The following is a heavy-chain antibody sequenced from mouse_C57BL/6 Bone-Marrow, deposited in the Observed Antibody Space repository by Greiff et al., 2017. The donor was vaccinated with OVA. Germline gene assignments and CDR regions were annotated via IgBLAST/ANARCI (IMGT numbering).Heavy chain of an antibody. V-gene: IGHV14-2*01. D-gene: IGHD2-1*01. J-gene: IGHJ4*01. CDR1: GFNIKDYY. Sequence: EVHLVESGAELVKPGASVKLSCTASGFNIKDYYMHWVKQRTEQGLEWIGRIDPEDGETKYAPKFPGKATITADTSSNTAYLQLSSLTSEDTAVYYCARGGYYGNYNYAMDYWGQGTSVTVSS. CDR2: IDPEDGET. CDR3: ARGGYYGNYNYAMDY.